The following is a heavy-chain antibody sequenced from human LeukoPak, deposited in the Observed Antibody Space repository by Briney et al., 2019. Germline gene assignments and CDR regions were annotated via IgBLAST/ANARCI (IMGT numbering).Heavy chain of an antibody. CDR2: INHSGST. CDR1: GGSFSGYY. J-gene: IGHJ5*02. V-gene: IGHV4-34*01. Sequence: SETLSLTCAVYGGSFSGYYWSWIRQPPGKGLEWIGEINHSGSTNYNPSLKSRVTISVDTSKNQFSLQLNSVTPEDTAVYYCARGDRVGWFDPWGQGTLVTVSS. D-gene: IGHD1-14*01. CDR3: ARGDRVGWFDP.